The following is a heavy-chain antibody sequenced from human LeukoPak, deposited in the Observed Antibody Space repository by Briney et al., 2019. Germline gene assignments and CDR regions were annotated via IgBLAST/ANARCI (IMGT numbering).Heavy chain of an antibody. CDR1: GGSISSSSYY. J-gene: IGHJ4*02. D-gene: IGHD6-13*01. CDR3: ARRGGYSSSS. CDR2: IYYSGST. Sequence: SETLSLTCTVSGGSISSSSYYWGWIRQPPGKGLEWIGSIYYSGSTLYNPPLKTRVTISVDTSKTQFPLKLRSVTPGYTPVFYCARRGGYSSSSRGQGTLVTVSS. V-gene: IGHV4-39*01.